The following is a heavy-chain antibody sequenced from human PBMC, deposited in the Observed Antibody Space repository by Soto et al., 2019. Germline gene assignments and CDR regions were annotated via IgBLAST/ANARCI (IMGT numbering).Heavy chain of an antibody. D-gene: IGHD2-2*02. CDR2: ISSSSSYT. J-gene: IGHJ6*02. CDR3: ARGIPRRPADYYYYGMDV. CDR1: GFTFSDYY. Sequence: PGGSLRLSCAASGFTFSDYYMSWIRQAPGKGLEWVSYISSSSSYTNYADSVKGRFTISRDNAKNSLYLQMNSLRAEDTAVYYCARGIPRRPADYYYYGMDVWGQGTTVTVSS. V-gene: IGHV3-11*06.